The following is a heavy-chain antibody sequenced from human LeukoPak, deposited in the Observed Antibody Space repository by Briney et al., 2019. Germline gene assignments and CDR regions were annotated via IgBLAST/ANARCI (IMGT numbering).Heavy chain of an antibody. CDR3: AKGPIFGVVITPYFDY. D-gene: IGHD3-3*01. Sequence: PGRSLRLSCAASGFTFDDYAMHWVRQAPGKGLEWVSGISWNSGSIGYADSVKGRFTISRDNAKNSLYLQMNSLRAEDMALYYCAKGPIFGVVITPYFDYWGQGTLVTVSS. CDR1: GFTFDDYA. J-gene: IGHJ4*02. V-gene: IGHV3-9*03. CDR2: ISWNSGSI.